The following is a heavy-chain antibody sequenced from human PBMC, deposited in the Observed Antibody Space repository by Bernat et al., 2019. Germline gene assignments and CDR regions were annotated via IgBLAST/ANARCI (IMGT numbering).Heavy chain of an antibody. D-gene: IGHD6-13*01. CDR1: GYTFTSYG. Sequence: QVQLVQSGAEVKKPGASVKVSCKASGYTFTSYGISWVRQAPGQGLEWMGWISAYNGNTNYAQKLQGRVTITADKSTSTAYMELSSLRSEDTAVYYCARGRLGSSSWRSYYYGMDVWGQGTTVTVSS. CDR3: ARGRLGSSSWRSYYYGMDV. CDR2: ISAYNGNT. V-gene: IGHV1-18*01. J-gene: IGHJ6*02.